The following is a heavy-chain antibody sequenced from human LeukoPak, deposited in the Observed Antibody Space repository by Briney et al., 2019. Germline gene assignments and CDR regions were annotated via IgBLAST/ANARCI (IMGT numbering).Heavy chain of an antibody. CDR1: GFPFSTYW. Sequence: GGSLRLSCAASGFPFSTYWMNWVRQAPGKGLEWVANIKQDGSEIYYVDSGKGRFTISRDNAKNSLYLQMNSLRAEDTAVYYCARQATVTTNKLFDYWGQGTLVTVSS. V-gene: IGHV3-7*03. CDR2: IKQDGSEI. D-gene: IGHD4-17*01. J-gene: IGHJ4*02. CDR3: ARQATVTTNKLFDY.